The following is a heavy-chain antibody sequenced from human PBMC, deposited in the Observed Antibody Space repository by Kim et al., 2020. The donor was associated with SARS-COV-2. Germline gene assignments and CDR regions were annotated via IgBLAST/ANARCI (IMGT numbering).Heavy chain of an antibody. CDR2: IYFTGDT. Sequence: SETLSLTCTVSGGFIGSYYWSWIRQSPERGLEWIGCIYFTGDTNPNPSLKSRVTMFVDTSRNQFSLRLTSVIAADTATYYCARAGNGAAFDIWGQGTTVTVSS. D-gene: IGHD1-1*01. CDR3: ARAGNGAAFDI. V-gene: IGHV4-59*01. CDR1: GGFIGSYY. J-gene: IGHJ3*02.